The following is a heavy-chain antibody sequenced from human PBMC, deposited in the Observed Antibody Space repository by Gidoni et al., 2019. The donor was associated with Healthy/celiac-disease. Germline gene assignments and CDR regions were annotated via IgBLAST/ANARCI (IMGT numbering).Heavy chain of an antibody. CDR3: ARMDTIFDWFDP. CDR2: INHSGST. D-gene: IGHD3-3*01. CDR1: GGSFSGYY. Sequence: QVQLQQLGAGLLKPSETLSLTCAVYGGSFSGYYWSWIRQPPGKGLEWIGEINHSGSTNYNPYLKSRVTISVDTSKNQFSLKLSSVTAADTAVYDCARMDTIFDWFDPWGQGTLVTVSS. J-gene: IGHJ5*02. V-gene: IGHV4-34*01.